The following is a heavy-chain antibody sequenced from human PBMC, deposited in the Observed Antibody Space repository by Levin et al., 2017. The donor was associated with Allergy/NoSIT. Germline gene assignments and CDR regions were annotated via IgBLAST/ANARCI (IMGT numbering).Heavy chain of an antibody. CDR1: GFTFSTYG. V-gene: IGHV3-23*01. Sequence: PGESLKISCAASGFTFSTYGMSWVRQAPGKGLECVSGISGSGTTTSYADSVKGRFTISRDNSKNTLYLQMNSLRADDTAVYYCAKSLFGGNYWGQGTLVTVSS. CDR2: ISGSGTTT. CDR3: AKSLFGGNY. J-gene: IGHJ4*02. D-gene: IGHD4-23*01.